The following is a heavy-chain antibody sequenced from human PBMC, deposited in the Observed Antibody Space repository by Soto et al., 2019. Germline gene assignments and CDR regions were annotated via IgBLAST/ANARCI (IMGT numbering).Heavy chain of an antibody. CDR3: AKGRSWGLTHDAFGI. D-gene: IGHD3-16*01. J-gene: IGHJ3*02. Sequence: SYTLSLTCRLCGGCIGIGAHYGHWIRQHPGKGLEWIGYIDDTGSTSYNPSLQSRLTMSVDTSKNQFSLNLRSVAAADTAVYYCAKGRSWGLTHDAFGIWGRGTMVTVSS. V-gene: IGHV4-31*03. CDR2: IDDTGST. CDR1: GGCIGIGAHY.